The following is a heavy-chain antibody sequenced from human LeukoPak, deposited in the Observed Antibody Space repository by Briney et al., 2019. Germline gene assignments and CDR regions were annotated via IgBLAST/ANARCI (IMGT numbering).Heavy chain of an antibody. J-gene: IGHJ4*02. Sequence: SETLSLTCTVSGYSISSGYYWGWIRQPPGKGLEWIASIYHRGTTYYNPSLKSRVTISVDTSKNQFSLKLSSVTAADTAVYYCARDWRIAVAVYKDYWGQGTLVTVST. CDR3: ARDWRIAVAVYKDY. D-gene: IGHD6-19*01. CDR1: GYSISSGYY. CDR2: IYHRGTT. V-gene: IGHV4-38-2*02.